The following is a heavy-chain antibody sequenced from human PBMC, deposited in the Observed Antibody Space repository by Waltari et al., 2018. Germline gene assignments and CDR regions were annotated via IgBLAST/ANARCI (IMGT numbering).Heavy chain of an antibody. D-gene: IGHD2-2*02. V-gene: IGHV4-30-4*08. CDR1: GCSISSGAYY. CDR2: IYYSGST. CDR3: AREALYGDYPDY. J-gene: IGHJ4*02. Sequence: QVQLQESGPGLVKPSQTLSLTCTVSGCSISSGAYYWCWLRQPPGKGLEWIGYIYYSGSTYYNPSLKSRVTISVDTSKNQFSLKLSSVTAADTAVYYCAREALYGDYPDYWGQGTLVTVSS.